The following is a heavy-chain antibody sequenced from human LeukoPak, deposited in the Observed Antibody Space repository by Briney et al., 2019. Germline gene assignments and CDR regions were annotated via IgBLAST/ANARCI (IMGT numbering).Heavy chain of an antibody. CDR2: INPNSGNT. CDR3: ARSQRYFDY. CDR1: GYTFTGYY. V-gene: IGHV1-8*03. J-gene: IGHJ4*02. Sequence: ASVKVSCKASGYTFTGYYMHWVRQAPGQGLEWMGWINPNSGNTGYAQKFQGRVTITRNTSISTAYMELSSLRSEDTAVYYCARSQRYFDYWGQGTLVTVSS.